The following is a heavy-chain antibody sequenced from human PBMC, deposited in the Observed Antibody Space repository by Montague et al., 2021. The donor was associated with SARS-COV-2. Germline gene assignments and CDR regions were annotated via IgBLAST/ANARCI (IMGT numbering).Heavy chain of an antibody. Sequence: SLRLSCAASGFTFSSYGMHWVRQAPGKGLEWVAVIWYDGSNKYYADSVKGRFTISRDKSKNTLYLQMNSLGAEDTAVYYCARSKGVVINGVCDYWGQGTLVTVSS. CDR2: IWYDGSNK. J-gene: IGHJ4*02. CDR3: ARSKGVVINGVCDY. D-gene: IGHD3-3*01. V-gene: IGHV3-33*01. CDR1: GFTFSSYG.